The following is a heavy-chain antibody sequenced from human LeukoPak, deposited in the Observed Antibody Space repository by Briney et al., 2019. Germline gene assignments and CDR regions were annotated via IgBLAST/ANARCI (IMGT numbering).Heavy chain of an antibody. CDR1: GFTFSSYG. V-gene: IGHV3-30*18. J-gene: IGHJ4*02. CDR3: AKDSRYGSGSYLDY. CDR2: ISYDGSNK. Sequence: PGGSLRLSCAASGFTFSSYGMHWVRQAPGKGLEWVAVISYDGSNKYYADSVKGRFTISRDNSKNTLYLQMNSLRAEDTAVYYCAKDSRYGSGSYLDYWGQGTLVTVSS. D-gene: IGHD3-10*01.